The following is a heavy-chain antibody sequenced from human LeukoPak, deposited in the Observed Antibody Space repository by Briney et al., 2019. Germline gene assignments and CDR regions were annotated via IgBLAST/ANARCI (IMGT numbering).Heavy chain of an antibody. CDR1: GFTFANYA. J-gene: IGHJ4*02. Sequence: PGGSLRLSCAASGFTFANYALSWVRQASGKGLKYVATISDRGDTYYADSVKGRFTISRDNSKNAVFLQMNSLRADDTAIYYCTKGDGGYYLIDYWGQGTLATVSS. V-gene: IGHV3-23*01. D-gene: IGHD3-22*01. CDR2: ISDRGDT. CDR3: TKGDGGYYLIDY.